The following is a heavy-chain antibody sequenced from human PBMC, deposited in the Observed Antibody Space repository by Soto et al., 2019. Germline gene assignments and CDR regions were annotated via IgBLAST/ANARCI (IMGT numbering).Heavy chain of an antibody. D-gene: IGHD6-6*01. J-gene: IGHJ6*02. CDR3: ARIQSSSSSDMDV. CDR1: GDRVSIQSAA. V-gene: IGHV6-1*01. Sequence: SQTLSLTCAISGDRVSIQSAAWHWIRQSPSRCLEWLGRADYRSKWYYGYAVSVTSRITIIPDTYKNQFSLRMNSVTREATAVYYCARIQSSSSSDMDVWGQGTTAHVSS. CDR2: ADYRSKWYY.